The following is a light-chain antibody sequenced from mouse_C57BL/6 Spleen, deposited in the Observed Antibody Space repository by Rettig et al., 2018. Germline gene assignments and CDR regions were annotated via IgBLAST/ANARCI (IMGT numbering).Light chain of an antibody. CDR2: DTS. CDR3: QQWSSYPYT. V-gene: IGKV4-55*01. Sequence: QIVLTQSPAIMSASPGEKVTMTCSASSSVSYMYWYQQKPGSSPRLLIYDTSNLASGVPVRFSGSGSGTSYPLTISRMEAEDAATYYCQQWSSYPYTFGGGTKL. J-gene: IGKJ2*01. CDR1: SSVSY.